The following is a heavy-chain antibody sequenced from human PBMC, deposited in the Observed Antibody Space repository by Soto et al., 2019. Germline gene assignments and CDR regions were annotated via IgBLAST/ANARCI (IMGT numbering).Heavy chain of an antibody. CDR1: GFTFSSYA. D-gene: IGHD5-12*01. J-gene: IGHJ6*02. CDR3: ARDGGSGYDGAYYCGLGV. Sequence: QVQLVESGGGVVQPGRSLRLSCAASGFTFSSYAMHWVRQAPGKGLEWVAVISYDGSNKYYADSVKGRFTISRDNSKNTLYLQMNSLRAEATAVYYCARDGGSGYDGAYYCGLGVWGQGTTVTVAS. CDR2: ISYDGSNK. V-gene: IGHV3-30-3*01.